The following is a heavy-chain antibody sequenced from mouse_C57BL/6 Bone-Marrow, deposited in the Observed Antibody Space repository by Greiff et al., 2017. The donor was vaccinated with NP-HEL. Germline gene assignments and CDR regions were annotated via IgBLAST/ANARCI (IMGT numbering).Heavy chain of an antibody. D-gene: IGHD1-1*01. Sequence: VHLVESGGGLVKPGGSLKLSCAASGFTFSSYAMSWVRQTPEKRLEWVATISDGGSYTYYPDNVKGRFTISRDNAKNNLYLQMSHLKSEDTAMYYCARDHGPVVANYYAMDYWGKGTSVTVSS. CDR1: GFTFSSYA. CDR2: ISDGGSYT. CDR3: ARDHGPVVANYYAMDY. J-gene: IGHJ4*01. V-gene: IGHV5-4*01.